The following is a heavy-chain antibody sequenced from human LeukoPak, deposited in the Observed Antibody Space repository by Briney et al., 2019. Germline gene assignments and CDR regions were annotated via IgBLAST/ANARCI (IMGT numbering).Heavy chain of an antibody. V-gene: IGHV1-2*02. CDR2: INPNSGGT. D-gene: IGHD3-22*01. Sequence: ASVKVSCKASGYTFTGYYMHWVRQAPGQGLEWMGWINPNSGGTNYARKFQGRVTMTRDTSISTAYMELSRLRSDDTAVYYCARDIGATMIVVSDAFDIWGQGTMVTVSS. CDR3: ARDIGATMIVVSDAFDI. J-gene: IGHJ3*02. CDR1: GYTFTGYY.